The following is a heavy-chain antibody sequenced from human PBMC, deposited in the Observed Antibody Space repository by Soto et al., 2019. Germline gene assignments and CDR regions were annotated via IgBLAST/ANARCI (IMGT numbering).Heavy chain of an antibody. Sequence: QVQLVQSGTEVKKPGASVKVSCTTSGYTFINFGIGWVRQAPGQGIEWMGWSSPFNGHTHYAQKFQGRVALTTDTSTSTAFLELRSLTYDDTAVYYCAREPPRATAGLNYFDPWGQGTLVTVSS. CDR1: GYTFINFG. CDR2: SSPFNGHT. V-gene: IGHV1-18*01. D-gene: IGHD6-13*01. J-gene: IGHJ5*02. CDR3: AREPPRATAGLNYFDP.